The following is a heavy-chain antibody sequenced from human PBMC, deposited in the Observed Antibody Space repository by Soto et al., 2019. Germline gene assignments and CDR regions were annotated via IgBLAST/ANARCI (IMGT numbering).Heavy chain of an antibody. CDR3: ARKGAAAHLTFGEDDAVDI. Sequence: QVQLVQSGAEVKKPGASVKVSCKASGYTFTSYGISWVRQAPGQGLEWMGWISAYNGNTNYAQKLQGRGTMTTDTATSTDYMELMSLISDGTDVYYSARKGAAAHLTFGEDDAVDIWGQGTMISVSS. D-gene: IGHD3-10*01. CDR1: GYTFTSYG. CDR2: ISAYNGNT. J-gene: IGHJ3*02. V-gene: IGHV1-18*01.